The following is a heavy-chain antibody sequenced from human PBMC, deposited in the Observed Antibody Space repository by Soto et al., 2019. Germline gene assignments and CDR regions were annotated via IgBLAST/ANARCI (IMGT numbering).Heavy chain of an antibody. CDR1: GGSVRSYH. Sequence: SETLSLTCSVSGGSVRSYHWSWIRQSPGKGLEWIGHIYYSGSAYYNPSLKNRVALSIDTSKNQFSVNLSSVTAADTAVYYCARLSYLGYCSGGRCRDGQLDYWGQGALVTVSS. J-gene: IGHJ4*02. CDR2: IYYSGSA. V-gene: IGHV4-59*02. D-gene: IGHD2-15*01. CDR3: ARLSYLGYCSGGRCRDGQLDY.